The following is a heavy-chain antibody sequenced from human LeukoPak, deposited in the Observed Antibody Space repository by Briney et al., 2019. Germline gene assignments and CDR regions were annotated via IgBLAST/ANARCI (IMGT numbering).Heavy chain of an antibody. Sequence: GGSLRLSCAASGFTFSSYAMSWVRQAPGKGLEWVAVISYDGSNKYYADSVKGRFTISRDNSKNTLYLQMNSLRAEDTAVYYCAKSPRMGGYDYYYFDYWGQGTLVTVSS. V-gene: IGHV3-30*18. CDR2: ISYDGSNK. D-gene: IGHD5-12*01. J-gene: IGHJ4*02. CDR1: GFTFSSYA. CDR3: AKSPRMGGYDYYYFDY.